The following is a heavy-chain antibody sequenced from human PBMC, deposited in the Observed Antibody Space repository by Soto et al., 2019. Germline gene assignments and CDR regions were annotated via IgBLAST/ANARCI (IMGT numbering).Heavy chain of an antibody. D-gene: IGHD6-13*01. CDR1: GYSYTSYT. CDR2: ISAYSGYT. Sequence: ASVKVSCKASGYSYTSYTIIWVRQAPGQGLEWMGWISAYSGYTNYAQKFQGRVTMTTDASTSTAYMELRSLRSDDTAAYYCARGIAAAGVIATYYSDYWGQGTLVTVSS. CDR3: ARGIAAAGVIATYYSDY. V-gene: IGHV1-18*04. J-gene: IGHJ4*02.